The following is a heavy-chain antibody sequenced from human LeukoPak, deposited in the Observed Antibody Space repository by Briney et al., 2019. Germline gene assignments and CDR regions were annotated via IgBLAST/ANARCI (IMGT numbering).Heavy chain of an antibody. CDR3: ARDWGYGYSDQ. Sequence: QPGGSLRLSCVAYNFTFKAYNMNWVRQAAGXXLEWISYITYSSNTISYADSVRGRFSVSRDNDKDAVYLQLNSLTDEDTAIYYCARDWGYGYSDQWGQGTLVTVSS. CDR2: ITYSSNTI. J-gene: IGHJ4*02. D-gene: IGHD4-11*01. V-gene: IGHV3-48*02. CDR1: NFTFKAYN.